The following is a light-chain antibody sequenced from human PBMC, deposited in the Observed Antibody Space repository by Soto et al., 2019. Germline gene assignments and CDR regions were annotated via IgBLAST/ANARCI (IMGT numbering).Light chain of an antibody. Sequence: IKISQSPSALSASEGDRVTITCRASQSISSWLALYQQKPGKAPKLLIYKASSLQTGVPSRFSGGGSGTEFTLTISSLQPDDFATYYCQQYNSYSVTFGQGTKV. CDR3: QQYNSYSVT. V-gene: IGKV1-5*03. J-gene: IGKJ1*01. CDR1: QSISSW. CDR2: KAS.